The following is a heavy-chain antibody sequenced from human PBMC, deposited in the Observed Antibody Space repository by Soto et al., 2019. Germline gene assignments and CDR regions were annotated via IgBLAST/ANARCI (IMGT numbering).Heavy chain of an antibody. CDR2: IWYGGTKR. D-gene: IGHD3-9*01. V-gene: IGHV3-33*08. Sequence: GGSLRLSCEGSGFKFNTYGMHWVRQTPGKGLEWVEVIWYGGTKRHYADSVKGRFTISRDNAKNTLYLQMNSLRVDDTAVYFCVGDCGAKEMVPFDVWGRGTLVTVSS. J-gene: IGHJ4*02. CDR3: VGDCGAKEMVPFDV. CDR1: GFKFNTYG.